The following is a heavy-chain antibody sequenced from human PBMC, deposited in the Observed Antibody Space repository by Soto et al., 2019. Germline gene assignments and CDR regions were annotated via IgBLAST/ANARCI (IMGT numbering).Heavy chain of an antibody. Sequence: EVQLVESGGGLVKPGGSLRLSCAASGFTFSSYSMNWVRQAPGKGLEWVSSISSSSSYIYYADSVKGRFTISRDNAKNSRDLQLNSLRAEDTAGYYCARVGAVVLVPAAQSTDHYYYYGMDVWGQGTTVTVSS. CDR3: ARVGAVVLVPAAQSTDHYYYYGMDV. CDR2: ISSSSSYI. D-gene: IGHD2-2*01. J-gene: IGHJ6*02. V-gene: IGHV3-21*01. CDR1: GFTFSSYS.